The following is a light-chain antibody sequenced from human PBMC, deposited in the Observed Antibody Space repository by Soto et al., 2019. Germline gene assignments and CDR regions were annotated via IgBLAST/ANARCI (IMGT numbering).Light chain of an antibody. CDR3: QQRSSAIT. Sequence: ERVMTLSPATLSVSPGERATRSCRASQSVSSHLAWFQQRPGQAPRLLIYDASNRATGIPARFSGRGSGTDFTLTISSLEPEDFAVYYCQQRSSAITFGQGTRLEV. CDR2: DAS. V-gene: IGKV3-11*01. J-gene: IGKJ5*01. CDR1: QSVSSH.